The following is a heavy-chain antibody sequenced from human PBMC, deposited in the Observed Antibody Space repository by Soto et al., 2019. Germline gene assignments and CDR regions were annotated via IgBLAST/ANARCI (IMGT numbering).Heavy chain of an antibody. CDR1: GYSFTSYW. CDR3: ARRKYGGNNYRGAFDI. CDR2: IYPGDSDT. D-gene: IGHD1-26*01. J-gene: IGHJ3*02. Sequence: PGESLKISCKGSGYSFTSYWIGWVRQMPGKGLEWMGIIYPGDSDTRYSPSFQGQVTISADKSISTAYLQWSSLKASDTAMYYCARRKYGGNNYRGAFDIWGQGTMVTVSS. V-gene: IGHV5-51*01.